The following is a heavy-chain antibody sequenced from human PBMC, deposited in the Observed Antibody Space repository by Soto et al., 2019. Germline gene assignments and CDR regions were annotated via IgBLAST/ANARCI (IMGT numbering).Heavy chain of an antibody. J-gene: IGHJ4*02. CDR2: IGWDSGTI. CDR1: GFTFDDYA. Sequence: PGGSLRLSCAASGFTFDDYAMHWVRQAPGKGLEWVSGIGWDSGTIDYADSVKGRFTISRDNAKNSLYLQMNSLRAEDTALYYCARGAHKRLTRGSDYWGQGTLVTVSS. CDR3: ARGAHKRLTRGSDY. V-gene: IGHV3-9*01. D-gene: IGHD3-10*01.